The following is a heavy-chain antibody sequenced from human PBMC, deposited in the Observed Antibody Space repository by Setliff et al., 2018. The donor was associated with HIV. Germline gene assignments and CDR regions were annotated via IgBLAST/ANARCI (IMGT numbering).Heavy chain of an antibody. CDR3: ARGRNRNYVVYGMDV. J-gene: IGHJ6*02. CDR1: GFAFSGHQ. D-gene: IGHD1-7*01. CDR2: IKQDGSEK. Sequence: PGGSLRLSCAASGFAFSGHQMSWVRQAPGKGLEWVAKIKQDGSEKYYVDSVKGRFTISRDNAKNSLYLQMNSLRAEDTAVYYCARGRNRNYVVYGMDVWGQGTTVTVSS. V-gene: IGHV3-7*03.